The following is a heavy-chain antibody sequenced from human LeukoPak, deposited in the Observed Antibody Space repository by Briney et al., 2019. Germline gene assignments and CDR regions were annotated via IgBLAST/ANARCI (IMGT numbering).Heavy chain of an antibody. Sequence: PSETLSLTCTVSGGSISSSSYYWGWIRQPPGKGLEWIGSIYYSGSTYYNPSLKSRVTISVDTFKNQFSLKLSSVTAADTAVYYCARGDGYNLFDYWGQGTLVTVSS. CDR1: GGSISSSSYY. V-gene: IGHV4-39*07. CDR2: IYYSGST. CDR3: ARGDGYNLFDY. J-gene: IGHJ4*02. D-gene: IGHD5-24*01.